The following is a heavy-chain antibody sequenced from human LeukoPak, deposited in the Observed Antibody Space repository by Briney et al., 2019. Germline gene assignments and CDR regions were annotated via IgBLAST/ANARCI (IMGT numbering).Heavy chain of an antibody. Sequence: PSETLSLTCTVSGGSISNYYWSWIRQPPGKGLEWIGYISHSGSTNYSPSLKSRVTISLDTSKNQFSLKLNSVTAADTAMYYCARSLYGSSPNPYYFDYWGQGTLVTVSS. J-gene: IGHJ4*02. CDR3: ARSLYGSSPNPYYFDY. CDR1: GGSISNYY. V-gene: IGHV4-59*12. CDR2: ISHSGST. D-gene: IGHD6-6*01.